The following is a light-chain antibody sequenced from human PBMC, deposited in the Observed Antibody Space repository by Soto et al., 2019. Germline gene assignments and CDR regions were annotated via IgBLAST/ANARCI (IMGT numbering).Light chain of an antibody. CDR3: QQLNVNLL. V-gene: IGKV1-9*01. CDR1: QDIASY. J-gene: IGKJ2*01. Sequence: IQLTQSPSSLSASIGDRVTITCRASQDIASYLAWYQQKPGNAPKLLIYAASTLHSGVPSRFSGSGSGTDFPLTIRSLQPEDCVTYYCQQLNVNLLFGQGTKLEIK. CDR2: AAS.